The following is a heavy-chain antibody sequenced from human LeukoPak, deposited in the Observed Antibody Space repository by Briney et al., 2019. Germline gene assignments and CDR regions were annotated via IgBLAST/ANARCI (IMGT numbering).Heavy chain of an antibody. D-gene: IGHD6-19*01. V-gene: IGHV3-7*01. J-gene: IGHJ4*02. CDR2: IKQDGSEK. Sequence: PGGSLRLSCVASGFTFSSYWMSWVRQAPGKGLEWVANIKQDGSEKYYMDSVKGRFTISRDNAKNSLYLQMNSLRAEDTAVYYCARSSGWVIDYWGQGTLVTVSS. CDR1: GFTFSSYW. CDR3: ARSSGWVIDY.